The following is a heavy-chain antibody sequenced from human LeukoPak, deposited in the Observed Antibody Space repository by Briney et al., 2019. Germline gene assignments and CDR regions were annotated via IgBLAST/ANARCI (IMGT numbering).Heavy chain of an antibody. CDR2: ININEGP. CDR3: ARDGNSYGPDFDY. V-gene: IGHV4-4*07. J-gene: IGHJ4*02. Sequence: SETLSLTCTVSGGSISSYHWSWVRQPAGKGLEWIGHININEGPKYNPSLRSRVTMSADTSRNQFSLRLSSVTAADTAVYYCARDGNSYGPDFDYWGQGTLVTVSS. CDR1: GGSISSYH. D-gene: IGHD3-16*01.